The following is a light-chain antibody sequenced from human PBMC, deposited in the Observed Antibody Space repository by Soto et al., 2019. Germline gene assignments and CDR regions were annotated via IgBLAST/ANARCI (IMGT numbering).Light chain of an antibody. V-gene: IGKV3-20*01. CDR2: GAS. Sequence: EIVLTQSPGTLSLSPGERATLSSRASQSVSSNYLAWYQQKPGQAPRLLIYGASSRATDIPDRFSGSGSGTDFTLTISRLEPEDFAVYYCQQYYGSPGITFGQGTRLEIK. CDR1: QSVSSNY. CDR3: QQYYGSPGIT. J-gene: IGKJ5*01.